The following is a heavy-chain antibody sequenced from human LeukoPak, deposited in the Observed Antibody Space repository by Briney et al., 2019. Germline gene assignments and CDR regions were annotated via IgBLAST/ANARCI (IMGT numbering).Heavy chain of an antibody. CDR2: MNPNSGNT. CDR1: GYTFTSYD. J-gene: IGHJ5*02. CDR3: ARGSYDSSGYYTNWFDL. D-gene: IGHD3-22*01. Sequence: GASVKVSCKASGYTFTSYDINWVRQATGQGLEWMGWMNPNSGNTGYAQKFQGRVTMTRNTSISTAYMELSSLRSEDTAVYYCARGSYDSSGYYTNWFDLWGQGTLVTVSS. V-gene: IGHV1-8*01.